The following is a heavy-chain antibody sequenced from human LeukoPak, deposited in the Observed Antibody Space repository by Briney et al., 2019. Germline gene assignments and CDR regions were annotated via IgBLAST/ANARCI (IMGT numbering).Heavy chain of an antibody. CDR2: VHSSGTT. D-gene: IGHD1-26*01. V-gene: IGHV4-4*07. J-gene: IGHJ4*02. CDR3: ARDSGSQNY. CDR1: GGSISSHY. Sequence: SETLSLTCTVSGGSISSHYWSWIRQPAGEGLEWIGRVHSSGTTNYNPSLKSRVTMSADRSKNQFSLKLSSVTAADTAVYYCARDSGSQNYWGQGALVTVSS.